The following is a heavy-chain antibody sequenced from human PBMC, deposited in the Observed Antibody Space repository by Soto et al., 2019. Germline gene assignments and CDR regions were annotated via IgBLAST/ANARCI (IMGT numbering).Heavy chain of an antibody. V-gene: IGHV3-9*01. J-gene: IGHJ4*02. CDR1: GFSFDDYA. Sequence: EVQLVESGGGLVQPGRSLRLSCAASGFSFDDYAMHWVRQAPGRGLEWVSGITCSSGYIGYADSVKGRFTISKDNAKNSLYLKMNSLRPEDTAVYYCAKGTYDSSGYYTAPDYWGQGTLVTVSS. CDR2: ITCSSGYI. D-gene: IGHD3-22*01. CDR3: AKGTYDSSGYYTAPDY.